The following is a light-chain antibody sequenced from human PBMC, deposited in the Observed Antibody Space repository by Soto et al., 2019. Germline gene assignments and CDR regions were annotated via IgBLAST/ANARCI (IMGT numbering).Light chain of an antibody. CDR3: SSYKSSNTRYV. J-gene: IGLJ1*01. CDR1: SSDVGGYNA. Sequence: QSVLTQPASVSGSPGQSITISCTGTSSDVGGYNAVSWYQQHPGRAPKLVIYDVSNRPSGISDRFSGSKSGNTASLTISGLQAEDEAKYYCSSYKSSNTRYVFGTGTKVTVL. CDR2: DVS. V-gene: IGLV2-14*01.